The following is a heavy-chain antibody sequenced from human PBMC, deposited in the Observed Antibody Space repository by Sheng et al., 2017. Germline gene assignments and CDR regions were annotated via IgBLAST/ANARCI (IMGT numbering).Heavy chain of an antibody. D-gene: IGHD4-17*01. CDR2: ISSSSSYT. CDR1: GFTFSDYY. Sequence: QVQLVESGGGWSSLEGPLRLSCAASGFTFSDYYMSWIRQAPGKGLEWVSYISSSSSYTNYADSVKGRFTISRDNAKNSLYLQMNSLRAEDTAVYYCARCLLYGEGALGDYGMDVWGQGTTVTVSS. CDR3: ARCLLYGEGALGDYGMDV. V-gene: IGHV3-11*06. J-gene: IGHJ6*02.